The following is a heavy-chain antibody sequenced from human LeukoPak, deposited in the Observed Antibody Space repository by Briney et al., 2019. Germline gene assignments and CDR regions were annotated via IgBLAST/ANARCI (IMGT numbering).Heavy chain of an antibody. CDR2: IGTACDT. V-gene: IGHV3-13*01. CDR3: ARGPPRGKYYYMDV. Sequence: GGSLRLSCVASGFTFSSFDMHWVRQPTGQGLEWVSTIGTACDTYYPGSVEGRFTLSRDNAKNSLYLQMNSQTAGDTAVYYCARGPPRGKYYYMDVWGKGTTVTVSS. D-gene: IGHD1-1*01. J-gene: IGHJ6*03. CDR1: GFTFSSFD.